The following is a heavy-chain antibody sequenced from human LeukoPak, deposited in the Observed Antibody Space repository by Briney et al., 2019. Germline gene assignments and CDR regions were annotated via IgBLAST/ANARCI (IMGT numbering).Heavy chain of an antibody. Sequence: GASVKVSCRASGYTFTGYYMHWVRQAPGQGLEWMGWINPNSGGTNYAQKFQGWVTMTRDTSISTAYMELSRLRSDDTAVYYCARAGNYYDSSGYPYYYGMDVWGQGTTVTVSS. J-gene: IGHJ6*02. CDR3: ARAGNYYDSSGYPYYYGMDV. CDR2: INPNSGGT. CDR1: GYTFTGYY. V-gene: IGHV1-2*04. D-gene: IGHD3-22*01.